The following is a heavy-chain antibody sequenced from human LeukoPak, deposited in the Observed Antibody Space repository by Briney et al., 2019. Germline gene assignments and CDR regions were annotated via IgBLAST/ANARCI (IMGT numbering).Heavy chain of an antibody. V-gene: IGHV4-4*07. CDR2: IYSSGST. CDR1: GGSISGNF. Sequence: PSETLSLTCTVSGGSISGNFWSWFRQPAGKGLEWIGRIYSSGSTGYNPSLKSRVTLSVDTSKNQFSLKLSSVTAADTAVYCARGVYGLSDYWGQGTLVTVSS. CDR3: ARGVYGLSDY. D-gene: IGHD4-17*01. J-gene: IGHJ4*02.